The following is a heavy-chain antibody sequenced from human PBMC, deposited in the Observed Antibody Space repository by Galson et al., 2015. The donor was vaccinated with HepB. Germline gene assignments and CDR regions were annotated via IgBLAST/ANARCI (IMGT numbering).Heavy chain of an antibody. CDR1: GFTFSSYA. D-gene: IGHD6-6*01. V-gene: IGHV3-30-3*01. Sequence: SLRLSCAASGFTFSSYAMHWVRQAPGKGLEWVAVISYDGSNKYYADSVKGRFTISRDNSKNTLYLQMNSLRAEDTAVYYCARDGMTTYSSSPQEIIYYFDYWGQGTLVTVSS. CDR3: ARDGMTTYSSSPQEIIYYFDY. J-gene: IGHJ4*02. CDR2: ISYDGSNK.